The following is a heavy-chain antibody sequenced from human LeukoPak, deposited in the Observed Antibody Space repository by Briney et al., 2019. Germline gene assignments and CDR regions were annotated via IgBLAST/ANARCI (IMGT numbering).Heavy chain of an antibody. CDR2: IGVTGDT. V-gene: IGHV3-13*01. CDR3: TKEFRGSRAACAGGSYYDF. D-gene: IGHD2-15*01. CDR1: GFTFSKDD. Sequence: GGSLRLSCAASGFTFSKDDFHWVRQAPGKGLEWVAAIGVTGDTYYADSVKGRFTISREDAANSLYLQMRSLGAGDTALYYCTKEFRGSRAACAGGSYYDFWGRGALVTVSS. J-gene: IGHJ2*01.